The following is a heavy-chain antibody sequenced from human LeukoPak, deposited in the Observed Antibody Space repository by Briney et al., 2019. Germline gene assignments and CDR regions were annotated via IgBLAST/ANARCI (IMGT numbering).Heavy chain of an antibody. Sequence: SETLSLTCTVSGGSISSSSYFWGWIRQPPGKGLEWIGSIYYSGSTYYNPSLKSRVTISVDTSKNQFSLKLSSVTAADTAVYYCATVTSSSWSDYWGQGALVTVSS. CDR1: GGSISSSSYF. CDR2: IYYSGST. V-gene: IGHV4-39*02. D-gene: IGHD6-13*01. J-gene: IGHJ4*02. CDR3: ATVTSSSWSDY.